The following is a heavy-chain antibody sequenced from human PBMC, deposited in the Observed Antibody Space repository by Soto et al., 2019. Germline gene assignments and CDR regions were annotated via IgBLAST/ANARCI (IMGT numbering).Heavy chain of an antibody. CDR3: AICGERMRDLTQSYYYYYMDV. CDR1: GGTFSSYT. J-gene: IGHJ6*03. CDR2: IIPILGIA. V-gene: IGHV1-69*02. D-gene: IGHD1-26*01. Sequence: ASVKVSCKASGGTFSSYTISWVRQAPGQGLEWMGRIIPILGIANYAQKFQGRVTITADKSTSTAYMELSSLRSEDTAVYYCAICGERMRDLTQSYYYYYMDVWGKGTTVTVS.